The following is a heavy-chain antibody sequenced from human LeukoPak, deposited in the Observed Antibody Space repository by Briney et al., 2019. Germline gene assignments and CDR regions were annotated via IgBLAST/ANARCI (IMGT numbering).Heavy chain of an antibody. J-gene: IGHJ4*02. CDR3: ARPWGDGYNYADY. V-gene: IGHV5-51*01. D-gene: IGHD5-24*01. Sequence: GESLKISCKGSGYSFTSYWIGWVRQMPGKGLGWMGIIYPGDSDTRYSPSFQGQVTISADKSISTAYLQWSSLKASVSAMYYCARPWGDGYNYADYWGQGTLVTVSS. CDR2: IYPGDSDT. CDR1: GYSFTSYW.